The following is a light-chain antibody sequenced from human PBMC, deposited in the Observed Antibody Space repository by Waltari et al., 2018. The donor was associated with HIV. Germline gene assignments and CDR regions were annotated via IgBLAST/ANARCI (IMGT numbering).Light chain of an antibody. J-gene: IGLJ2*01. V-gene: IGLV1-51*01. CDR1: SSNRENNY. Sequence: QSVLTQPPSVSAAPGQTVTISCSGSSSNRENNYVSWYQQLPGTAPKLLIYDNNKRPSGIPDRFSGSKSGTSATLGITGLQTGDEADYYCGTWDTSLSVVVFGGGTKLTVL. CDR3: GTWDTSLSVVV. CDR2: DNN.